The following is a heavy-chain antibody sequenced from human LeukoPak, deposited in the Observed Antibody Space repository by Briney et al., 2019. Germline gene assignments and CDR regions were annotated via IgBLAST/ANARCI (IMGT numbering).Heavy chain of an antibody. Sequence: QPGRSLRLSCTASGFTFGDYAMSWVRQAPGKGLEWVGFITSKAYGATTDYVASVKGRFTISRDDSKSIAYLPMNSLKTEDTAVYYCSRHIVGARTYFDYWGQGALVTVSS. D-gene: IGHD1-26*01. V-gene: IGHV3-49*04. CDR1: GFTFGDYA. J-gene: IGHJ4*02. CDR3: SRHIVGARTYFDY. CDR2: ITSKAYGATT.